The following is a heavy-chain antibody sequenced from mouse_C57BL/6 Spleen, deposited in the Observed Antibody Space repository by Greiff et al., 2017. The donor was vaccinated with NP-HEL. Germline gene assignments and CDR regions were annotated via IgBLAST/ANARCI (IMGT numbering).Heavy chain of an antibody. V-gene: IGHV14-4*01. CDR3: TTLDSSGPY. D-gene: IGHD3-2*02. Sequence: EVQLQESGAELVRPGASVKLSCTASGFNIKDDYMHWVKQRPEQGLEWIGWIDPENGDTEYASKFQGKATITADTSSNTAYLQLSSLTSEDTAVYYCTTLDSSGPYWGQGTTLTVSS. CDR1: GFNIKDDY. CDR2: IDPENGDT. J-gene: IGHJ2*01.